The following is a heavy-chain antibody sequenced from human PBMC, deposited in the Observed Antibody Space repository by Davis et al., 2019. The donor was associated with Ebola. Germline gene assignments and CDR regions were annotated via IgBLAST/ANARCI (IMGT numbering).Heavy chain of an antibody. CDR2: IYPGDSDT. Sequence: GESLKISCKGSGYSFTSYWISWVRQMPGKGLEWMGIIYPGDSDTRYSPSFQGQVTISADKSISTAYLQWSSLKASDTAMYYCARHSYDSSGYYETPTFDIWGQGTMVTVSS. V-gene: IGHV5-51*01. CDR3: ARHSYDSSGYYETPTFDI. CDR1: GYSFTSYW. D-gene: IGHD3-22*01. J-gene: IGHJ3*02.